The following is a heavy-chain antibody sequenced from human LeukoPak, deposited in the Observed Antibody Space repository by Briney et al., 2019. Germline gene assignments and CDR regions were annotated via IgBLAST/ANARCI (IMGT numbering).Heavy chain of an antibody. D-gene: IGHD3-10*01. V-gene: IGHV4-59*01. CDR2: IYYSGST. CDR3: ARVNSGHDFDI. CDR1: GGSISSYY. Sequence: SETLSLTCTVSGGSISSYYWSWIRQPPGKGLEWIGYIYYSGSTNYNPSLKSRVTISVDTSKNQFSLKLSSVTAADTAVYYCARVNSGHDFDIWGQGTMVTVSS. J-gene: IGHJ3*02.